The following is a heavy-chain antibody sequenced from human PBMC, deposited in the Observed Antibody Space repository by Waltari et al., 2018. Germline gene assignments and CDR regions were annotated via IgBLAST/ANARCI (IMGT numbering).Heavy chain of an antibody. CDR3: ARVDTATLAGDY. CDR2: IDSSGST. CDR1: GGSISSGGYY. V-gene: IGHV4-31*03. J-gene: IGHJ4*02. D-gene: IGHD5-18*01. Sequence: QVQLQESGPGLVKPSQTLSLTCTVSGGSISSGGYYWSWIRQHPGKGLEWIGYIDSSGSTYYNPSLKSRVTISVDTSKNQFSLKLSSVTAADTAVYYCARVDTATLAGDYWGQGTLVTVSS.